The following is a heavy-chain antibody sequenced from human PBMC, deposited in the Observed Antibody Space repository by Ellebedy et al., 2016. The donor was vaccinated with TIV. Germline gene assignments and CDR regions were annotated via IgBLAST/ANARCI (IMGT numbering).Heavy chain of an antibody. Sequence: PGGSLRLSCAASGFTFSGSAMHWVRQASGTGLEWVGRIRGKANSYATAYAASVKGRFTISSDDSKNTAYLQMNSLKTEDTAVYYCTRRVTGTTPFDYWGQGTLVTVSS. CDR3: TRRVTGTTPFDY. J-gene: IGHJ4*02. CDR2: IRGKANSYAT. V-gene: IGHV3-73*01. D-gene: IGHD1-20*01. CDR1: GFTFSGSA.